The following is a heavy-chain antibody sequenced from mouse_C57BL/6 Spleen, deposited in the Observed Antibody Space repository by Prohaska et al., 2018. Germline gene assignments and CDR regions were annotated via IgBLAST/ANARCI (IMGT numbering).Heavy chain of an antibody. V-gene: IGHV1-26*01. Sequence: PGASVKISRKASGYTFTDYYMNWVKQSHGKSLEWIGDINPNNGGTSYNQKFKCKATFTVDKSSSTAYMELRSLTSEDSAVYYCAKGSNYVDWGQGTTLTVSS. CDR1: GYTFTDYY. CDR3: AKGSNYVD. D-gene: IGHD2-5*01. CDR2: INPNNGGT. J-gene: IGHJ2*01.